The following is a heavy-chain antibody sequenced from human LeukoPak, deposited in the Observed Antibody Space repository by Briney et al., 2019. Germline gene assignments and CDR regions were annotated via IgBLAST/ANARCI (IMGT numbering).Heavy chain of an antibody. V-gene: IGHV3-74*01. Sequence: GGSLRLSCAASGFTFDDYGMSWVRQAPGKGLVWVSRINSDGSSTSYADSVKGRFTISRDNAKNTLYLQMNSLRAEDTAVYYCARDRGRRRDGYNYPFDYWGQGTLVTVSS. CDR3: ARDRGRRRDGYNYPFDY. CDR1: GFTFDDYG. CDR2: INSDGSST. D-gene: IGHD5-24*01. J-gene: IGHJ4*02.